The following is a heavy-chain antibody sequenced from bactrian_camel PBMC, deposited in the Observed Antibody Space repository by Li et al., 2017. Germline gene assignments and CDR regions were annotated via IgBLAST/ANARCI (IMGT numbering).Heavy chain of an antibody. Sequence: VQLVESGGGSVQAGGSLRLSCAASGYTNSNLLCMGWFRQAPGKGLEWVSSISSGGTTYYADSVKGRLTISRDNAKNTVYLQMNSLKREDTAMYYCAKGLLYSSEWGQGTQVTVS. J-gene: IGHJ4*01. V-gene: IGHV3S40*01. CDR3: AKGLLYSSE. CDR1: GYTNSNLLC. D-gene: IGHD1*01. CDR2: ISSGGTT.